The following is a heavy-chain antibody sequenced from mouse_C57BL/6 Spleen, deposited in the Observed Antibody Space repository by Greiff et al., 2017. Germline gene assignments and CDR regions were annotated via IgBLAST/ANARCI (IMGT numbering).Heavy chain of an antibody. J-gene: IGHJ4*01. CDR3: ARKLWNYAMDY. Sequence: QVQLQQPGTELVKPGASVKLSCKASGYTFTSYWMHWVKQRPGQGLEWIGHINPSNGGTNYNEQFTSKATLPVANYSSPAYMQLRSLTSEDSAVYYCARKLWNYAMDYWGQGTSVTVSS. CDR2: INPSNGGT. V-gene: IGHV1-53*01. CDR1: GYTFTSYW.